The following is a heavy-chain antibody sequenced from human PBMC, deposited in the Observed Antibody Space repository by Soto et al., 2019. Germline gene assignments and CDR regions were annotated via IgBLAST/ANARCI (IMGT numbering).Heavy chain of an antibody. D-gene: IGHD6-19*01. V-gene: IGHV3-23*01. CDR2: ISGSGGST. Sequence: EVQLLESGGGLVQPGGSLRLSCAASGFTFSSYAMSWVRQAPGKGLEWVSAISGSGGSTYYADSVKGRFTISRDNSKNTLYLQMNSLRAEDTAVYYCAKDPRKSSGWYNGPYYFDYWGQGTLVTVSS. J-gene: IGHJ4*02. CDR3: AKDPRKSSGWYNGPYYFDY. CDR1: GFTFSSYA.